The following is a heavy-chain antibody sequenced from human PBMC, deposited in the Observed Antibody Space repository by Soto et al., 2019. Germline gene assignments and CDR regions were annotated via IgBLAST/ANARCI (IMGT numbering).Heavy chain of an antibody. CDR3: ARKTGIYWYFDL. V-gene: IGHV3-33*01. J-gene: IGHJ2*01. CDR2: IWYDGSNK. Sequence: QVQLVESGGGVVQPGRSLRLSCAASGFTFSSYGMHWVRQAPGKGLEWVAVIWYDGSNKYYADSVKGRFTISRDNSKNTLYLQMNSLRAEDTAVYYCARKTGIYWYFDLWGRGTLVTVSS. D-gene: IGHD7-27*01. CDR1: GFTFSSYG.